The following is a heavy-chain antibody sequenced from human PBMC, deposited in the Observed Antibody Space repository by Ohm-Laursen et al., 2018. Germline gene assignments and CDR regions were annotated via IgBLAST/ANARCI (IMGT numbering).Heavy chain of an antibody. CDR3: ARGYCTGGNCYLYYFDY. V-gene: IGHV4-59*01. Sequence: SETLSLTCTVSGGSISSDYWSWIRQSPGKGLEWIGYIYYSGSTNYNPSLKSRVTISVDTSKNQFSLKLSSVTAADTAVYYCARGYCTGGNCYLYYFDYWGQGTLVTVSS. CDR1: GGSISSDY. CDR2: IYYSGST. D-gene: IGHD2-15*01. J-gene: IGHJ4*02.